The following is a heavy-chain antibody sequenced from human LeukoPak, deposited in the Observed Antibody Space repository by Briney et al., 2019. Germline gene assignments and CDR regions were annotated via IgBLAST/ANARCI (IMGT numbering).Heavy chain of an antibody. V-gene: IGHV1-8*01. CDR1: GYTITSYD. Sequence: GASVKVSCKASGYTITSYDINWVRQATGQGLEWMGWMNPNSGNTGYAQKFQGRVTMTRNTSISTAYMELSSLRSEDTAVYYCASGGDVLWFGDSGDYYGMDVWGQGTTVTVSS. D-gene: IGHD3-10*01. CDR2: MNPNSGNT. J-gene: IGHJ6*02. CDR3: ASGGDVLWFGDSGDYYGMDV.